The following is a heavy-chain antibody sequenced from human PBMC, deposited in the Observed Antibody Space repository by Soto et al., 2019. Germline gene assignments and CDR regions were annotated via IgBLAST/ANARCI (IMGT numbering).Heavy chain of an antibody. D-gene: IGHD5-18*01. Sequence: QVHLQESGPRLVKPSETLSLTCTVSGGSISNYYWSWIRQPPGRGLEWIGHIFYSGSTNYNPALKSRVTISVDTSKSQFSLKLSSVIAADTAVYYCAKDSGYNYGYFRWFDPWGQGTLVTVSS. V-gene: IGHV4-59*01. J-gene: IGHJ5*02. CDR1: GGSISNYY. CDR3: AKDSGYNYGYFRWFDP. CDR2: IFYSGST.